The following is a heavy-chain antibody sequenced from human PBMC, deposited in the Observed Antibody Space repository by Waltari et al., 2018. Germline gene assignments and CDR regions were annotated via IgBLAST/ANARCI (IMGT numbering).Heavy chain of an antibody. CDR2: MNHNSGNT. CDR1: GYTFTSYD. J-gene: IGHJ6*02. CDR3: ARGDQLRGAYGYYYYYGMDV. D-gene: IGHD1-7*01. V-gene: IGHV1-8*01. Sequence: QVQLVQSGAEVKKPGASVKVSCKASGYTFTSYDINWVRQATGQGLAWMGWMNHNSGNTGYAQKFQGRVTMTRNTSISTAYMELSSLRSEDTAVYYCARGDQLRGAYGYYYYYGMDVWGQGTTVTVSS.